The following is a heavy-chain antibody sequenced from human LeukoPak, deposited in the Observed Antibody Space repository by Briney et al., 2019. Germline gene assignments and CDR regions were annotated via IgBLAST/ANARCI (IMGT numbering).Heavy chain of an antibody. CDR3: AKDSDPSGSYYATLGDY. CDR1: EFTFSSYG. Sequence: PGGSLRLSCAASEFTFSSYGMHWVRQAPGKGLEWVAVISFDGSNKYYADSVKGRFTISRDNSKNTLYLQMNSLRAEDTAVYYCAKDSDPSGSYYATLGDYWGQGTLVTVSS. V-gene: IGHV3-30*18. J-gene: IGHJ4*02. CDR2: ISFDGSNK. D-gene: IGHD1-26*01.